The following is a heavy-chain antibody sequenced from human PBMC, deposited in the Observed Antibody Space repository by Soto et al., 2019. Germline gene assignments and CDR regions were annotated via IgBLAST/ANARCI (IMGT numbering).Heavy chain of an antibody. CDR2: MNPNSGDT. J-gene: IGHJ6*03. D-gene: IGHD5-12*01. Sequence: ASVKVSCKASGYTFTSYDINWVRQATGQGLEWMGWMNPNSGDTGYAQKFQGRVTMTRNTSISTAYMELSSLRSEDTAVYYCARGYSGWDYYCYYYMDVWGKGTTVTVSS. CDR1: GYTFTSYD. V-gene: IGHV1-8*01. CDR3: ARGYSGWDYYCYYYMDV.